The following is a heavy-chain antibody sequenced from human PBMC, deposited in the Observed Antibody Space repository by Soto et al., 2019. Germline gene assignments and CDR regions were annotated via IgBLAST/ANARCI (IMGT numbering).Heavy chain of an antibody. CDR1: GLLRSTSGVG. J-gene: IGHJ4*02. Sequence: QITLKESGPTLVKPTQTLALTCTFSGLLRSTSGVGVGWIRQPPGKALEWLALIYWDDDKRYSPSLKSRLTITKDTSKNQVVLTMTNMDPVDTAIYYCAHSGEDSGYDLGSFDYWGQGTLVTVSS. V-gene: IGHV2-5*02. CDR2: IYWDDDK. CDR3: AHSGEDSGYDLGSFDY. D-gene: IGHD5-12*01.